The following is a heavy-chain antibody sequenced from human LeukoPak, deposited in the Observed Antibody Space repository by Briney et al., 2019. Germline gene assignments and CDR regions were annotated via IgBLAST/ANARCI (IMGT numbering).Heavy chain of an antibody. J-gene: IGHJ4*02. Sequence: SVKVSCKASGGTFSSYAISWVRQAPGQGLEWMGGIIPIFGTANYAQKFQGRVTITADESTSTAYMELSSLRSEDTAVYYCARDIADCSSTSCSGDYWGQGTLVTVSS. CDR3: ARDIADCSSTSCSGDY. D-gene: IGHD2-2*01. V-gene: IGHV1-69*13. CDR1: GGTFSSYA. CDR2: IIPIFGTA.